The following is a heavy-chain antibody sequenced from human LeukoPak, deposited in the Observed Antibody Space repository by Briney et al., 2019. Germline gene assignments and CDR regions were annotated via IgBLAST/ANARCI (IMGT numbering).Heavy chain of an antibody. CDR1: GFTFSVHA. J-gene: IGHJ5*02. V-gene: IGHV3-23*01. CDR2: ISNDGGGT. CDR3: AKGGSGYFLDL. D-gene: IGHD3-22*01. Sequence: GGSLRLSCAASGFTFSVHAMSWVRQAPGKGLEWVSAISNDGGGTTYADFVKGRSTISRDNSKNTLFLQMNSLRAEDTALYYCAKGGSGYFLDLWGQGTLVTVSS.